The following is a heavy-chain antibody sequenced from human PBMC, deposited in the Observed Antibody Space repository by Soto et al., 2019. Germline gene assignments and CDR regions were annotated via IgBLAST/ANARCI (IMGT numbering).Heavy chain of an antibody. CDR1: VYTFTDLS. J-gene: IGHJ4*02. V-gene: IGHV1-24*01. CDR2: FDPEKGKR. CDR3: AASILRVWVLPHFDY. Sequence: QVPLVQSGAEVKKPGASVKVSCKVSVYTFTDLSMHWVRQAPGEGLEWMGGFDPEKGKRIYAHNFQGRVTMTEDTSTGTAYMELSSLRSDDTAVYYCAASILRVWVLPHFDYWGQGTLVSVSS. D-gene: IGHD3-10*01.